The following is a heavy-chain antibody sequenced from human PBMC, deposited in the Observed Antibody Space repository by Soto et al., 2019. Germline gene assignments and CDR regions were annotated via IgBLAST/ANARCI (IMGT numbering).Heavy chain of an antibody. D-gene: IGHD6-19*01. Sequence: GGSLRLSCAASGFTFSSYSMNWVRQAPGKGLEWVSSISSSSSYIYYADSVKGRFTISRDNAKNSLYLQMNSLRAEDTAVYYCARVPWQWLGGYAFDIWGQGTMVTVSS. J-gene: IGHJ3*02. CDR2: ISSSSSYI. CDR1: GFTFSSYS. CDR3: ARVPWQWLGGYAFDI. V-gene: IGHV3-21*04.